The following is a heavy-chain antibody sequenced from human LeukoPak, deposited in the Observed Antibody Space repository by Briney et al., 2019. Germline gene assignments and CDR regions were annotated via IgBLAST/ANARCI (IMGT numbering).Heavy chain of an antibody. CDR3: AKAQTKSWSVGGMGY. Sequence: GGSLRLSCAASQFTFSSYAMSWVRQAAGKGLEWVSTVTGGGGSTYYADSVKGRFTISRDNSENTLYLQMSSLRADDTAVYYCAKAQTKSWSVGGMGYWGQGTLVTVSS. V-gene: IGHV3-23*01. J-gene: IGHJ4*02. CDR2: VTGGGGST. D-gene: IGHD3-16*01. CDR1: QFTFSSYA.